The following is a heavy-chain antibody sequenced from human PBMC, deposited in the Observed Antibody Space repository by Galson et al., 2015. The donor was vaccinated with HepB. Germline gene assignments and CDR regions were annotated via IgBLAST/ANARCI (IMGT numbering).Heavy chain of an antibody. Sequence: SVKVSCKASGYTFTGYYMHWVRQAPGQGPEWVAWINPNSGDSDYAAKFQGRVTMTRDTSISTAYMELSGLRSDDTAVYYCAAGYSLGLWGQGTLVVVSS. V-gene: IGHV1-2*02. CDR1: GYTFTGYY. J-gene: IGHJ4*02. CDR3: AAGYSLGL. CDR2: INPNSGDS. D-gene: IGHD6-13*01.